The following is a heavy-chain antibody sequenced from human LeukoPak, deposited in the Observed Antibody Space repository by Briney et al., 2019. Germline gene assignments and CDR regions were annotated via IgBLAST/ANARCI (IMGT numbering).Heavy chain of an antibody. CDR1: GGTFSSYA. V-gene: IGHV1-69*06. Sequence: GASVKVSCKASGGTFSSYAISWVRQAPGQGLEWMGGIIPIFGTANYAQKFQGRVTMTEDTSTDTAYMELSSLRSEDTAVYYCATEKRQYSSGYLTFDYWGQGTLVTVSS. D-gene: IGHD3-22*01. CDR3: ATEKRQYSSGYLTFDY. J-gene: IGHJ4*02. CDR2: IIPIFGTA.